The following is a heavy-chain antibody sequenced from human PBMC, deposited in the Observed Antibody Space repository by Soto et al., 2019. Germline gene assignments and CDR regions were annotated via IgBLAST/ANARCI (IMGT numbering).Heavy chain of an antibody. Sequence: SVKVSCKASGGTFSSYAISWVRQAPGKGLEWMGGIIPISGTANYAQKFQGRVTITADESTSTAYMELSSLRSEDTAVYYCARSQGSSTSLEIYYYYYYGMDVWGQGTTVTVSS. D-gene: IGHD2-2*01. CDR2: IIPISGTA. CDR1: GGTFSSYA. CDR3: ARSQGSSTSLEIYYYYYYGMDV. V-gene: IGHV1-69*13. J-gene: IGHJ6*02.